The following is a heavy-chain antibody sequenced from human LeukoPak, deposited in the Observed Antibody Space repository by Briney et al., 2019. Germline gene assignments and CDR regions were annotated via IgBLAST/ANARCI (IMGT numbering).Heavy chain of an antibody. V-gene: IGHV3-23*01. D-gene: IGHD2-21*02. CDR3: AKALQHIVVVTASPFDY. Sequence: GGSLRLSCAASGFTFSSYAMSWVRQAPGKGLEWVSAISGSGGSTYYADSVKGRFTISRDSSKNTLYLQMNSLRAEDTAVYYCAKALQHIVVVTASPFDYWGQGTLVTVSS. CDR2: ISGSGGST. J-gene: IGHJ4*02. CDR1: GFTFSSYA.